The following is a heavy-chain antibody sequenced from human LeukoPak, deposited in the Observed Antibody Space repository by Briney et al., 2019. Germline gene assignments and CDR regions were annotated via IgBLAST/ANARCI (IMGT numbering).Heavy chain of an antibody. CDR2: ISGGGGST. Sequence: TGGSLRLSCAASGFTFTSYSMNWVRQAPGKGLEWVSTISGGGGSTYYADPVKGRFTISRDNSKNTLYLQMNSLRAEDTAVYYCARDQVYWGQGTPVTVSS. CDR1: GFTFTSYS. CDR3: ARDQVY. V-gene: IGHV3-23*01. J-gene: IGHJ4*02.